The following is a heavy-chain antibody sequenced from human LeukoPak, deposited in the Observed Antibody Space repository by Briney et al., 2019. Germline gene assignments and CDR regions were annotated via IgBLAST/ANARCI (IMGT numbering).Heavy chain of an antibody. Sequence: SETLSLTCTVSGGSISSGDYYWSWIRQPPGKGLEWIGYIYYSGSTYYNPSLKSRVTISVDTSKNQFSLKLSSVTAADTAAYYCARDTVVAATYGMDVWGQGTTVTVSS. CDR1: GGSISSGDYY. V-gene: IGHV4-30-4*01. J-gene: IGHJ6*02. CDR2: IYYSGST. CDR3: ARDTVVAATYGMDV. D-gene: IGHD2-15*01.